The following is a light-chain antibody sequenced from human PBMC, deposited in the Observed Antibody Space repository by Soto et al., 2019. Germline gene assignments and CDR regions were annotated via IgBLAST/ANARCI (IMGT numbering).Light chain of an antibody. CDR2: GAS. J-gene: IGKJ1*01. Sequence: VMAQSPATLSVSPGERFTLSCKASRSVRSNLAWYQQKPGQAPRLLISGASTRATGITDRFSGSGSGTEFTLTINSLQSEDFAVYYCQQSNYWPGTVGQGTKVDIK. CDR3: QQSNYWPGT. CDR1: RSVRSN. V-gene: IGKV3-15*01.